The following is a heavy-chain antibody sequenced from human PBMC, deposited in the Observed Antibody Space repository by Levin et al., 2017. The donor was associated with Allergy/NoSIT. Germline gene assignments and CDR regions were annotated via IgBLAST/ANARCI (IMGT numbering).Heavy chain of an antibody. Sequence: AGGSLRLSCAASGFTFDDYAMHWVRQAPGKGLEWVSGISWNSGSIGYADSVKGRFTISRDNAKNSLYLQMNSLRAEETALYYCAKDIGIAVAGFYGMDVWGQGTTVTVSS. CDR1: GFTFDDYA. CDR2: ISWNSGSI. J-gene: IGHJ6*02. D-gene: IGHD6-19*01. CDR3: AKDIGIAVAGFYGMDV. V-gene: IGHV3-9*01.